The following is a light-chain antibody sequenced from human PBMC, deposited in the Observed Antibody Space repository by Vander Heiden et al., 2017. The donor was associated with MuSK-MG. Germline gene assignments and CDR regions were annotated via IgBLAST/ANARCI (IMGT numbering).Light chain of an antibody. Sequence: SYELTQPPSVSVSPGQTASITCSGDKLGDKYACWFQQKPGQSPVLVIYQDTKRPSGIPGRLSASKSGNTATLTITGTQAMDEADYYCQAWDSNTAVFGTGTKVTVL. J-gene: IGLJ1*01. CDR1: KLGDKY. CDR2: QDT. V-gene: IGLV3-1*01. CDR3: QAWDSNTAV.